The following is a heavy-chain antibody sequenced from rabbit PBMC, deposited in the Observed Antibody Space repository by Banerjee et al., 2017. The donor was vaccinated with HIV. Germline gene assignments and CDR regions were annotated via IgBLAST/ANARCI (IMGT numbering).Heavy chain of an antibody. CDR3: ARDGSDL. J-gene: IGHJ6*01. CDR1: GFSFSSDYD. D-gene: IGHD4-2*01. Sequence: QEQLVESGGGLVQPEGSLTLTCSASGFSFSSDYDISWVRQAPGKGLEWIACIYTGSSDIIYYANWAKGRFTISKGSSTTVTLQMTSLTAADTATYFCARDGSDLWGPGTLVTVS. V-gene: IGHV1S45*01. CDR2: IYTGSSDII.